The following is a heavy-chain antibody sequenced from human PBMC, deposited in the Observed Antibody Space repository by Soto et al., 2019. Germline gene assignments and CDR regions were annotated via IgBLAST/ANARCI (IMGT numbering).Heavy chain of an antibody. D-gene: IGHD6-6*01. Sequence: GGSLRLSCAASGFTFSSYSMNWVRQAPGKGLEWVSYISSSSSTIYYADSVKGRFTISRDNAKNSLYLQMNSLRAEDTAVYYCASSSLNDAFDIWGQGTMVTVSS. CDR1: GFTFSSYS. CDR2: ISSSSSTI. V-gene: IGHV3-48*01. J-gene: IGHJ3*02. CDR3: ASSSLNDAFDI.